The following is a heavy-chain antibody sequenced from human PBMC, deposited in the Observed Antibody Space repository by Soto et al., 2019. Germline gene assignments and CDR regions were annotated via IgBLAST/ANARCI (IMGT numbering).Heavy chain of an antibody. CDR3: ARGGGSPYHNLEFDF. CDR1: GGSISSSNW. Sequence: SETLSLTCAVSGGSISSSNWWSWVRQPPGKGLEWIGEIYHSGSTNYNPSLKSRVTISVDTSKNQFSLKLSSVTAADTAVYYCARGGGSPYHNLEFDFWGQGTLVTVSS. D-gene: IGHD3-16*01. V-gene: IGHV4-4*02. J-gene: IGHJ4*02. CDR2: IYHSGST.